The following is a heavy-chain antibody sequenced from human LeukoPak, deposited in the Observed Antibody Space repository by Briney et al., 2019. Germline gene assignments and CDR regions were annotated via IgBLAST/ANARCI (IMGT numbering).Heavy chain of an antibody. D-gene: IGHD3-3*01. Sequence: ASVKVSCKASGYTFTSYYMHWVRQAPGQGLEWMGIINPSGGSTSYAQKFQGRVTMTRDTSTSTVYMELSSLRSEDTAVYYCAREGITLRFLEWLSPYFDYWGQGTLVTVSS. J-gene: IGHJ4*02. CDR2: INPSGGST. CDR3: AREGITLRFLEWLSPYFDY. CDR1: GYTFTSYY. V-gene: IGHV1-46*01.